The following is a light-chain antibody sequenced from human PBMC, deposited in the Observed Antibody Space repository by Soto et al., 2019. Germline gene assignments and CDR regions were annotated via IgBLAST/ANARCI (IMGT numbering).Light chain of an antibody. CDR2: GGS. Sequence: VLTQSPGSLTLTPGDRATLSCRASQRVSGSSLAWYQQKPGQAPRLLIYGGSNRATGVPDRFSGSGSGADFTLTISRVDPEDFAVYHCQQYGNSPSFGQGTKLEIK. V-gene: IGKV3-20*01. CDR3: QQYGNSPS. CDR1: QRVSGSS. J-gene: IGKJ2*01.